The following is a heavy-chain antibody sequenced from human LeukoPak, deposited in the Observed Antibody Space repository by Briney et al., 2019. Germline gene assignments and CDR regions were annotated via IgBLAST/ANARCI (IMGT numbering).Heavy chain of an antibody. CDR3: ARDLGCGGDCYWDYYYYMDV. D-gene: IGHD2-21*01. CDR2: INPNSGGT. V-gene: IGHV1-2*02. J-gene: IGHJ6*03. CDR1: GYTFTGYY. Sequence: ASVKVSCKASGYTFTGYYMHWVRQAPGQGLEWMGWINPNSGGTNYAQKFQGRVTMTRDTSISTAYMELSRLRSDDTAVYYCARDLGCGGDCYWDYYYYMDVWGKGTTVTVSS.